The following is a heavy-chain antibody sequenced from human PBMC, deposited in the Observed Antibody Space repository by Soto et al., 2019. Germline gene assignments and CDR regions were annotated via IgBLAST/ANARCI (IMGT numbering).Heavy chain of an antibody. V-gene: IGHV4-30-2*01. CDR2: IHHSGST. J-gene: IGHJ4*02. CDR1: GGSISSGGYS. CDR3: ATAGGLGAVAADY. D-gene: IGHD6-19*01. Sequence: QLQLQESGSGLVKPSQTLSLTCAVSGGSISSGGYSWSWIRQPPGKGLEWIGYIHHSGSTYYNPSLNSRVTISVDRSKNQFSLKLSSVTAADTAVYYCATAGGLGAVAADYWGQGTLVTVSS.